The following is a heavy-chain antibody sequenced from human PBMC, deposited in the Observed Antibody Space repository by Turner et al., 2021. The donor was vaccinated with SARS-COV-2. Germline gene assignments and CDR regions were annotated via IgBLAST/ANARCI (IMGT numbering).Heavy chain of an antibody. V-gene: IGHV3-23*04. J-gene: IGHJ4*02. CDR2: ISGSGGTT. CDR3: AKAERVMIVVVITLFDY. Sequence: EVRQVVSVVRLLKPVGHLRLSRPASGLPFSSDAMSWVRQAPGKGLEWVSAISGSGGTTYYADSVKGRFTISRDNSKTTLYLQMNRLRVEDTAVYYCAKAERVMIVVVITLFDYWGQGTLVTVSS. CDR1: GLPFSSDA. D-gene: IGHD3-22*01.